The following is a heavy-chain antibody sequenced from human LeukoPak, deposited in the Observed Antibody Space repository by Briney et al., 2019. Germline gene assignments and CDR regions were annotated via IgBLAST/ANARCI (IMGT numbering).Heavy chain of an antibody. V-gene: IGHV4-39*07. J-gene: IGHJ5*02. D-gene: IGHD1-7*01. Sequence: SETLSLTCTVSGGSISTSNYYWGWIRQPPGKGLEWIGNIFYSGSTYYSPSLMSRVTISVDKSKNQFSLKLSSVTAADTAVYYCARRGLNWNYDWFDPWGQGTLVTVSS. CDR3: ARRGLNWNYDWFDP. CDR1: GGSISTSNYY. CDR2: IFYSGST.